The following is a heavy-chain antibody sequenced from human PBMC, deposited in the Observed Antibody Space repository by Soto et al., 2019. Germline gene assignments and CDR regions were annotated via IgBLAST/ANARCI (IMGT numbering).Heavy chain of an antibody. V-gene: IGHV4-34*01. Sequence: QVQLQQWGAGLLKPSETLSLTCAVYGGSFSGYYWSWIRQPPGEGLEWIGEINHSGSTNYNPSIKSRVTISVDTSKNQLSLKLSSVTAADTAVYYCARVSLSGGSVDYWGQGTLVTVSS. CDR3: ARVSLSGGSVDY. D-gene: IGHD3-16*01. CDR1: GGSFSGYY. CDR2: INHSGST. J-gene: IGHJ4*02.